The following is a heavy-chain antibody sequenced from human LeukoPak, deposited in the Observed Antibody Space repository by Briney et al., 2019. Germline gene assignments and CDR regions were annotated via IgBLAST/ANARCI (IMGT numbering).Heavy chain of an antibody. Sequence: GGSLRLSCAASGFTFSSYGMHWVRQAPDKGLEWVAVISYDGSNKYYADSVKGRFTISRDNSKNTLYLQMNSLRAEDTAVYYCARGAGGSGWFGYYYYGMDVWGQGTTVTVSS. CDR2: ISYDGSNK. CDR1: GFTFSSYG. D-gene: IGHD6-13*01. V-gene: IGHV3-30*03. J-gene: IGHJ6*02. CDR3: ARGAGGSGWFGYYYYGMDV.